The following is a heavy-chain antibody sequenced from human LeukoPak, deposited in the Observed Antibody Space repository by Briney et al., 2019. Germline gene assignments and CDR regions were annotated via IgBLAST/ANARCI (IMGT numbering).Heavy chain of an antibody. CDR2: IKQDGSEK. D-gene: IGHD3-3*01. CDR3: ARDSLGEDFDY. Sequence: GGSLRLSCAASGFTFSSDWMSWVRQAPGKGRGWGANIKQDGSEKYYVDSVKGRFTISRDNAKNSLYLQMNSLRAEDTAVYYCARDSLGEDFDYWGQGTLVTVSS. CDR1: GFTFSSDW. J-gene: IGHJ4*02. V-gene: IGHV3-7*01.